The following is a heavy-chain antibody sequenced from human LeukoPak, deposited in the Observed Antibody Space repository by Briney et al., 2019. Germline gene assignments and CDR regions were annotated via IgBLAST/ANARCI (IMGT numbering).Heavy chain of an antibody. CDR1: GGSISTDY. V-gene: IGHV4-59*01. J-gene: IGHJ4*02. CDR2: IYYSGST. CDR3: ARGPFDY. Sequence: SETLSLTCTVSGGSISTDYWSWIRQPPGKGLEWIGYIYYSGSTNYNPSLKSRVTISVDTSKNQFSLKLSSVTAADTAVYYCARGPFDYWGQGTLVTVSS.